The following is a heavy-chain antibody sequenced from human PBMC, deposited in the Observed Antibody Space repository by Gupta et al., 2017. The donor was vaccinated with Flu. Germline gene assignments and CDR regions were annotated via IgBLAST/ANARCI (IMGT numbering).Heavy chain of an antibody. CDR3: ARDADDASIPFDY. CDR1: GFSFGSHW. D-gene: IGHD2-2*01. J-gene: IGHJ4*02. Sequence: EVQLVESGGDLVQPGGSLRLSCEASGFSFGSHWMNWVRQAPGKGLGWVSRINHDGNSTRAANAVRGRLFISRDNAKNKLVLHMRSRRDEDTAIYYGARDADDASIPFDYWGQGTLVTVSS. CDR2: INHDGNST. V-gene: IGHV3-74*01.